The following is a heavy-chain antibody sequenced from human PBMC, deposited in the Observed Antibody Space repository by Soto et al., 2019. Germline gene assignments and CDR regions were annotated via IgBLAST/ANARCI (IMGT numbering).Heavy chain of an antibody. V-gene: IGHV1-46*01. Sequence: QAQLVQPGAEVKKPGASVKVSCKASGDTFTRYYIHWVRQAPGQGLEWMGIINPKDGTTNYAQKFQGRVTVTRDTSMSTVYMELSSLRSEARAVYSCARDAGINMPRGVNFAFDIWGQGTMVTVSS. CDR2: INPKDGTT. CDR3: ARDAGINMPRGVNFAFDI. J-gene: IGHJ3*02. CDR1: GDTFTRYY. D-gene: IGHD3-10*01.